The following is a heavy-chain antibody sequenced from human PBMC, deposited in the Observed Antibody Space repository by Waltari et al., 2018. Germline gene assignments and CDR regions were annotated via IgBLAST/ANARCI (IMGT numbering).Heavy chain of an antibody. CDR2: IHGTGKT. CDR1: GYSVNHTYW. CDR3: ARDRGRGLYLDS. J-gene: IGHJ4*02. D-gene: IGHD1-26*01. V-gene: IGHV4-4*02. Sequence: QLPQSGPGLATPSESLFPSCAASGYSVNHTYWWSWVRQPPGKGLGWIGQIHGTGKTNYNPSLESRVTVSMDTSNNQFSLRVTSPTAADTAVYFCARDRGRGLYLDSWGQGTLVTVS.